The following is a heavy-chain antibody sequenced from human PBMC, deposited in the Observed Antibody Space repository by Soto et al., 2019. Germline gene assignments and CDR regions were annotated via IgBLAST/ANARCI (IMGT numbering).Heavy chain of an antibody. Sequence: EVQLLESGGGLVQPGGSLRLSCAASGFTFNNYAMTWVRQAPGKGLEWVSAISGGGDTTSYADSVKGRFTVSRDGSKTPLYLRMSSLRAEDTALYYCAKGRGGSGSLTPRVDFWGQGTLVTVSS. D-gene: IGHD3-10*01. J-gene: IGHJ4*02. CDR3: AKGRGGSGSLTPRVDF. CDR1: GFTFNNYA. V-gene: IGHV3-23*01. CDR2: ISGGGDTT.